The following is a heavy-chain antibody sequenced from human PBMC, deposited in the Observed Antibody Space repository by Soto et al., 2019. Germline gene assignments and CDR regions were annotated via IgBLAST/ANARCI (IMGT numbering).Heavy chain of an antibody. V-gene: IGHV3-30-3*01. CDR1: GFTFISYA. CDR2: ISFDGSTE. CDR3: ARSRHGSGSYTHFYYGFDV. J-gene: IGHJ6*02. Sequence: QVQLVESGGGVVQPGRSLRLSCAASGFTFISYAMHWVRQAPGKGLEWVAVISFDGSTEYYADSVKGRFTISRDNSKNPVYLHMNSLRSEDTAVYYCARSRHGSGSYTHFYYGFDVWGQGTTVTVSS. D-gene: IGHD3-10*01.